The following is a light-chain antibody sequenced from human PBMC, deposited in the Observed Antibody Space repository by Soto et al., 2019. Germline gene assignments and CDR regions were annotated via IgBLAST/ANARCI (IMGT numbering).Light chain of an antibody. CDR1: QSISSW. CDR3: QQYNSYDMWS. V-gene: IGKV1-5*01. CDR2: GAS. Sequence: DIQMTQSPSTLSASVGDRVTITCRASQSISSWLAWYQQKPGKAPKLLIYGASSLESGVPSRFSGSGSGTEFTLTISSLQPDDFATYYCQQYNSYDMWSFGQGTKVDLK. J-gene: IGKJ1*01.